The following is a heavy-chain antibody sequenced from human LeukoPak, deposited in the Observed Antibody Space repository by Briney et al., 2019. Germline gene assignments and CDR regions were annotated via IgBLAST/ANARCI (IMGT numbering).Heavy chain of an antibody. V-gene: IGHV3-11*04. CDR1: GFTFSDYY. CDR3: AKDHGYYGGNSEGYAFDI. CDR2: ISSSGSTI. J-gene: IGHJ3*02. D-gene: IGHD4-23*01. Sequence: GGSLRLSCAASGFTFSDYYMSWIRQAPGKGLEWVSYISSSGSTIYYADSVKGRFTISRDNAKNSLYLQMNSLRAEDTAVYYCAKDHGYYGGNSEGYAFDIWGQGTMVTVSS.